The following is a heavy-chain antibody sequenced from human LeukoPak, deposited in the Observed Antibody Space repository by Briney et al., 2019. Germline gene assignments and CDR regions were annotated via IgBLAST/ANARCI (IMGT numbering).Heavy chain of an antibody. V-gene: IGHV3-23*01. CDR2: IHGCGHEP. J-gene: IGHJ3*02. CDR1: GFTFSDYA. Sequence: GGSLRLSCTASGFTFSDYAMMWVRQSPGKGPEWVAAIHGCGHEPFYADSVRGRFTISRDNSKYPLFLQMDSLRAEDTAVYYCAKDPNGDYVGAFDMWGPGTMVTVSS. D-gene: IGHD4-17*01. CDR3: AKDPNGDYVGAFDM.